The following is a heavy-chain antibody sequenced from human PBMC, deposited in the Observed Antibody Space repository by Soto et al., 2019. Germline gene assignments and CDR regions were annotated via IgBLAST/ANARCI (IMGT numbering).Heavy chain of an antibody. D-gene: IGHD2-2*01. CDR3: ARGLGYCSSTSCRGIYSWLDL. CDR2: IWYDGTYE. CDR1: GFTFGDYG. V-gene: IGHV3-33*01. Sequence: GGSLRLSCAASGFTFGDYGMHWVRQAPGKGLEWVAVIWYDGTYEYYAVSVKGRFTISRDNSKNTLYLQMNGLRAEDTAVYYCARGLGYCSSTSCRGIYSWLDLWDQGTLVTVSS. J-gene: IGHJ5*02.